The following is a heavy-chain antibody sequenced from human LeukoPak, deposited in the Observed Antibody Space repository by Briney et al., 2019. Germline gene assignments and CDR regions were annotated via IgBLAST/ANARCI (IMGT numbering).Heavy chain of an antibody. V-gene: IGHV3-49*04. Sequence: GGSLRLSCAASGFTFNRYGMSWVRQAPGKGLEWVGFIRSKAYGGTTEYAASVKGRFTISRDDSKSIAYLQMNSLKTEDTAVYYCTRRLGYCSSTSCYELDDAFDIWGQGTMVTVSS. CDR1: GFTFNRYG. CDR2: IRSKAYGGTT. CDR3: TRRLGYCSSTSCYELDDAFDI. D-gene: IGHD2-2*01. J-gene: IGHJ3*02.